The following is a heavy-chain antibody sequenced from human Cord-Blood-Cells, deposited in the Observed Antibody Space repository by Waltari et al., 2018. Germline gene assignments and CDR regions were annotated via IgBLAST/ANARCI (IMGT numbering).Heavy chain of an antibody. CDR1: GGSSSGYY. Sequence: QVQLQQWGAGLLKPSETLSLTCAVYGGSSSGYYCSWIRQPPGKGLEWIGEINHSGSTNYNPSLKSRVTISVDTSKNQFSLKLSSVTAADTAVYYCARGQLGRPGYWGQGTLVTVSS. CDR3: ARGQLGRPGY. CDR2: INHSGST. V-gene: IGHV4-34*01. J-gene: IGHJ4*02. D-gene: IGHD1-1*01.